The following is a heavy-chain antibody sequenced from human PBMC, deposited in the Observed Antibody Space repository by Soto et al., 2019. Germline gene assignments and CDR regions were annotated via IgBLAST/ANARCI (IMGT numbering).Heavy chain of an antibody. Sequence: QVQLVQSGAEVKKPGSSVKVSCKASGGTFSSYAISWVRQAPGQGLEWMGGIIPIFGTANYAQKFQGRVTIIADEYTSTAYMEVSSRRSEETAVYYYARHGYNMVRGIDVWGQGTTVTVSS. D-gene: IGHD3-10*01. CDR1: GGTFSSYA. V-gene: IGHV1-69*01. CDR2: IIPIFGTA. J-gene: IGHJ6*02. CDR3: ARHGYNMVRGIDV.